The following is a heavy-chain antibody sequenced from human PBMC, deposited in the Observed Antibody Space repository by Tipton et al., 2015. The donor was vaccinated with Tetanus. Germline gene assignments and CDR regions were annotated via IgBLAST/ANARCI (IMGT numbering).Heavy chain of an antibody. CDR3: ARRSYCTSTRCFDAFDL. CDR2: VYYTGST. CDR1: GGSIISADHY. V-gene: IGHV4-61*08. Sequence: TPSLTCTVSGGSIISADHYWSWIRQPPGKGLEWIGYVYYTGSTNHNPSLKSRVTISMDRSKNQISLNLTSVTAADTAVYFCARRSYCTSTRCFDAFDLWGPGTRVTVSS. D-gene: IGHD2-8*01. J-gene: IGHJ3*01.